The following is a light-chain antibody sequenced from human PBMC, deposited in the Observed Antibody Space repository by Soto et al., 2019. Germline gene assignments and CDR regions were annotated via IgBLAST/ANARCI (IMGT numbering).Light chain of an antibody. CDR2: EVS. Sequence: QSVLTQPPSASGSPGQSVTISCTGTSSDVGGYNYVSWYQQHPGKAPKLMIYEVSKRPSWVPDRFSGSKSGNTASLTVSGLKVEDEADYYCSSFEASNTLLFGVGTKLTVL. CDR3: SSFEASNTLL. V-gene: IGLV2-8*01. CDR1: SSDVGGYNY. J-gene: IGLJ2*01.